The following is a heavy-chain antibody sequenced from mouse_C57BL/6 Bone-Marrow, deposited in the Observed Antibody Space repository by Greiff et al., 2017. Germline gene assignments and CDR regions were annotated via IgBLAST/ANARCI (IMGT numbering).Heavy chain of an antibody. D-gene: IGHD2-1*01. CDR3: TRYYYGWYFDV. V-gene: IGHV1-15*01. CDR1: GYTFTAYE. J-gene: IGHJ1*03. CDR2: IDPETGG. Sequence: QVQLQQSGAELVRPGASVTLSCKASGYTFTAYEMHWVKQTPVHGLEWIGAIDPETGGTADKSSSTAYMELRSLTSEDSAVYYCTRYYYGWYFDVWGTGTTVTVSS.